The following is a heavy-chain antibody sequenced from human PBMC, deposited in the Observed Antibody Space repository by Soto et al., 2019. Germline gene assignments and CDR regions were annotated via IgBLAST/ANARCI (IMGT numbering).Heavy chain of an antibody. Sequence: SETLSLTCTVSNGSISPNYWSWIRQPPGKGLEWIGYIYYAGTTTYNPSLQSRVSISVDTSKNEVSLKLTSVTAADTAVYFCARIGAYYQAMDSWGQGTLVTVSS. J-gene: IGHJ1*01. V-gene: IGHV4-59*08. D-gene: IGHD3-22*01. CDR2: IYYAGTT. CDR3: ARIGAYYQAMDS. CDR1: NGSISPNY.